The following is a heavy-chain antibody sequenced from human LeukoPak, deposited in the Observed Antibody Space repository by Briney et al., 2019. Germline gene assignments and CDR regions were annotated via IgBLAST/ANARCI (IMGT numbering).Heavy chain of an antibody. CDR3: AKPRTPAYYYGSGSYYTPLDY. D-gene: IGHD3-10*01. Sequence: GGSLRLSCAASGFTFDDYAMHWVRQAPGKGLEWVSGISWNSGSIGYADSVKGRFTISRDNAKNSLYLQMNSLRAEDTALYYCAKPRTPAYYYGSGSYYTPLDYWGQGTLVTVSS. V-gene: IGHV3-9*01. J-gene: IGHJ4*02. CDR2: ISWNSGSI. CDR1: GFTFDDYA.